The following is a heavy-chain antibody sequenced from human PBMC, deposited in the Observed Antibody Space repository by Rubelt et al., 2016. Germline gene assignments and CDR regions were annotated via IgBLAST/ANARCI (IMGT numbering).Heavy chain of an antibody. V-gene: IGHV1-3*01. J-gene: IGHJ2*01. CDR1: GYTFTSYA. D-gene: IGHD5-18*01. CDR3: ARSKDTAMVTDADWYFDL. Sequence: QVQLVQSGAEVKKPGASVKVSCKASGYTFTSYAMHWVRQAPGQRLEWMGWIHAGNGNTKYSQKFQGRVTITRETAASTAYMELSSLRSEDTAVYYCARSKDTAMVTDADWYFDLGGRGTLVTVSS. CDR2: IHAGNGNT.